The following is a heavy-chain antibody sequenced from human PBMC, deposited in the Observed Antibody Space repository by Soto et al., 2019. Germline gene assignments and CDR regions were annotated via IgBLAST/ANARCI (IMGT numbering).Heavy chain of an antibody. D-gene: IGHD5-12*01. CDR3: ARDLAHYYYYYGMDV. Sequence: SETLSLTCTVSGGSISSGGYYWSWIRQHPGKGLEWIGYIYYSGSTYYNPSLKSRVTISVDTSKNQFSLKLSSVTAADTAVYYCARDLAHYYYYYGMDVWGQGTTVTVSS. CDR1: GGSISSGGYY. V-gene: IGHV4-31*03. J-gene: IGHJ6*02. CDR2: IYYSGST.